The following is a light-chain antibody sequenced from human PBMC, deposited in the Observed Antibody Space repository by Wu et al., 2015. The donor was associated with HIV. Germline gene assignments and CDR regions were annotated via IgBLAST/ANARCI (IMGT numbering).Light chain of an antibody. J-gene: IGKJ2*01. CDR3: QQEDN. CDR2: GAS. Sequence: LTQSPGTLSLSPGETATLSCGAGHDFRPGAIAWYQQKRGQPPRLLIYGASHRASGIPERFSGRVVGPAVTLIIDKVEPEDFALYYCQQEDNFGQGTKLEF. CDR1: HDFRPGA. V-gene: IGKV3-20*01.